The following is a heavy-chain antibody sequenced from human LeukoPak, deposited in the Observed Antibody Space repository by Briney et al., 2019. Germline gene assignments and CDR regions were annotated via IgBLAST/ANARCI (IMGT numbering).Heavy chain of an antibody. D-gene: IGHD6-6*01. Sequence: ASVKVSCKASGYTFTNYYLHWVRQAPGQRLEWMGWINAGNGNTKYSQEFQGRVTITRDTSASTAYMELSSLRSEDMAVYYCARVPSRSSSYYMDVWGKGTTVTVSS. CDR2: INAGNGNT. J-gene: IGHJ6*03. V-gene: IGHV1-3*03. CDR3: ARVPSRSSSYYMDV. CDR1: GYTFTNYY.